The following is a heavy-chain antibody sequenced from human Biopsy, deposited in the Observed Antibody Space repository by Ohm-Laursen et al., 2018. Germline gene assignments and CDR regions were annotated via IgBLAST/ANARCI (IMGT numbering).Heavy chain of an antibody. CDR2: IWYDGSIE. CDR1: GFTFSSYY. J-gene: IGHJ3*02. V-gene: IGHV3-33*08. CDR3: ARDRLLYQYDSSGSDI. D-gene: IGHD3-22*01. Sequence: SLRLSCSASGFTFSSYYMSWVRLAPGKELEWVAVIWYDGSIEYYVDSVKGRFTISRDNYKNILYLQMNSLRVEDTAVYYCARDRLLYQYDSSGSDIWGQGTVVTVSS.